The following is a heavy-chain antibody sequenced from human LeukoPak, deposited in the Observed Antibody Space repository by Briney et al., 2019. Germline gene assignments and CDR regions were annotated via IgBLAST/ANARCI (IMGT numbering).Heavy chain of an antibody. CDR3: ARDLTGGLFDL. J-gene: IGHJ2*01. Sequence: PSETLSLTCTVSGGSVSSGSCYWSWIRQPPGKGLEWIGYIYYSGSTNYNPSLKSRVTISVDTSKNQFSLKLSSVTAADTAVYYRARDLTGGLFDLWGRGTLVTVSS. CDR2: IYYSGST. D-gene: IGHD2-8*02. V-gene: IGHV4-61*01. CDR1: GGSVSSGSCY.